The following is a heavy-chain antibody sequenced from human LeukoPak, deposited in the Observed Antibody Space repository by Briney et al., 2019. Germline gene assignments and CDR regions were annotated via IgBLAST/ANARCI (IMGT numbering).Heavy chain of an antibody. CDR2: IYSGGAT. D-gene: IGHD3-22*01. V-gene: IGHV3-53*01. Sequence: PGGSLRLSCAASGFTVSSNYMSWVRQAPGKGLEWVSVIYSGGATYYADSVKGRFTISRDDSRNTLYLQMNSLGAEDTAVYYCARMLISSGYYVDCWGQGTLVTVPS. CDR1: GFTVSSNY. CDR3: ARMLISSGYYVDC. J-gene: IGHJ4*02.